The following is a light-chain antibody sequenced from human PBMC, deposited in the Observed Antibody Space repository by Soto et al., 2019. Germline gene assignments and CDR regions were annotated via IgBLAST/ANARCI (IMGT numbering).Light chain of an antibody. CDR2: DAS. V-gene: IGKV3-15*01. CDR3: QQYNNWPPIT. J-gene: IGKJ5*01. CDR1: QSVRSK. Sequence: EIVMTQSPGTLSVSPGERATLSCRASQSVRSKLAWYQQKPGQAPRLLIYDASTRATGIPARFSGSGSGTEFTLTISSLQSEDFAVYYCQQYNNWPPITFGQGTPLEIK.